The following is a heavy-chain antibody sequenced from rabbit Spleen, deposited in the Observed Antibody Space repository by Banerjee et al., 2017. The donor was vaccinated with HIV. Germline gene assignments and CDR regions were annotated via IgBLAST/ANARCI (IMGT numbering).Heavy chain of an antibody. CDR1: GFDFSSYY. J-gene: IGHJ6*01. V-gene: IGHV1S7*01. D-gene: IGHD4-1*01. CDR2: IDPVFGSA. Sequence: QLVESGGGLVKPGGSLKLSCKASGFDFSSYYMNWVRLAPGKGLEWIGYIDPVFGSAYYASWVNGRFTISSHNAQKMLYLQLNSLTAADTATYFCARDLTDVIGWNFGWWGPGTLVTVS. CDR3: ARDLTDVIGWNFGW.